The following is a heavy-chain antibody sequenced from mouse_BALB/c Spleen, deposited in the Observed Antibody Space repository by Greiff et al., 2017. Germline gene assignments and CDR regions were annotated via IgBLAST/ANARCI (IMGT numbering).Heavy chain of an antibody. CDR3: ATCGNFYAMDY. J-gene: IGHJ4*01. Sequence: EVQLQESGAELVKPGASVKLSCTASGFNIKDTYMHWVKQRPEQGLEWIGRIDPANGNTKYDPKFQGKATITADTSSNTAYLQLSSLTSEDTAVYYCATCGNFYAMDYWGQGTSVTVSS. CDR1: GFNIKDTY. CDR2: IDPANGNT. V-gene: IGHV14-3*02. D-gene: IGHD2-1*01.